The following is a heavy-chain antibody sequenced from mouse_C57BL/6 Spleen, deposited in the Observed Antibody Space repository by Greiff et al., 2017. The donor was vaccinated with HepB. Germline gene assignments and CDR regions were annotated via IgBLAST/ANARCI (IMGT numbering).Heavy chain of an antibody. V-gene: IGHV1-69*01. CDR1: GYTFTSYW. CDR2: IDPSDSYT. Sequence: VQLQQPGAELVMPGASVKLSCKASGYTFTSYWMHWVKQRPGQGLEWIGEIDPSDSYTNYNQKFKGKSTLTVDKSSSTAYMQLRSLTSEDSAVYYCAFYYGYAMDYWGQGTSVTVSS. D-gene: IGHD1-1*01. CDR3: AFYYGYAMDY. J-gene: IGHJ4*01.